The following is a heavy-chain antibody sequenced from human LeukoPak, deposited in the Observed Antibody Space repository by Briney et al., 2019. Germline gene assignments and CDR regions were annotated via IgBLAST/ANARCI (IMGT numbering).Heavy chain of an antibody. CDR3: ARVRGGYYSDY. CDR1: GFTFSSYS. J-gene: IGHJ4*02. CDR2: ISSRSSI. V-gene: IGHV3-48*04. Sequence: PGGSLRLSCSASGFTFSSYSMNWVRQAPGKGLEWVSYISSRSSIYYADSVRGRFTMSRDNAENSLYLQMNSLRAEDTAVYYCARVRGGYYSDYWGQRTPVTVSS. D-gene: IGHD6-25*01.